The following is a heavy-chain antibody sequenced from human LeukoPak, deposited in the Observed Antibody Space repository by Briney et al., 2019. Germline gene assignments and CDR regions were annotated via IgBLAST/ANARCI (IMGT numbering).Heavy chain of an antibody. CDR1: GGSISSYY. Sequence: PSETLSLTCTVSGGSISSYYWSWIRQPPGKGLEWIGYIYYSGSTNYNPSLKSRVTISVDTSKNQFSLELSSVTAADTAVYYCARWVAAAGPTGYWFDPWGQGTLVTVSS. D-gene: IGHD6-13*01. CDR3: ARWVAAAGPTGYWFDP. V-gene: IGHV4-59*01. CDR2: IYYSGST. J-gene: IGHJ5*02.